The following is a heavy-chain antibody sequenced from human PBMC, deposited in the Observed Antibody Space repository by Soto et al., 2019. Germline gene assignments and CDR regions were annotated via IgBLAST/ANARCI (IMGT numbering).Heavy chain of an antibody. CDR3: XXXXXXTRYFDWLCWFDP. CDR1: GGTFSSYA. Sequence: QVQLVQSGAEVKKPGSSVKVSCKASGGTFSSYAISWVRQAPGQGLEWMGGIIPIFGTANYAQKFQGRVTITADESTSTAYMELSSLRSEDTAVYYCXXXXXXTRYFDWLCWFDPWGQGTLVTVSS. V-gene: IGHV1-69*01. J-gene: IGHJ5*02. CDR2: IIPIFGTA. D-gene: IGHD3-9*01.